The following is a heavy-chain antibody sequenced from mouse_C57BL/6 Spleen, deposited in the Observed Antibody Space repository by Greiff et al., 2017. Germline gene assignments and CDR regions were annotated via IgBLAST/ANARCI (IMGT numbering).Heavy chain of an antibody. CDR3: ARRGGTAWFAY. Sequence: QVQLQQPGAELFPPGASVPPSLPSSFSPFPLSFITFLNHIPLQFLYFIGYIYPGSVSTNYNDKFKIKATLPVDTSSSTAYMQLSSLTSEDSAVYYCARRGGTAWFAYWGQGTLVTVSA. D-gene: IGHD4-1*01. CDR2: IYPGSVST. V-gene: IGHV1-55*01. J-gene: IGHJ3*01. CDR1: FSPFPLSF.